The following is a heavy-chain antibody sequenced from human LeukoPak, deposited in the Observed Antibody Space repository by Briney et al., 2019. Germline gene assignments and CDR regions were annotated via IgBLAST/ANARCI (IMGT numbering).Heavy chain of an antibody. CDR3: APPAVAGTIH. V-gene: IGHV3-21*01. D-gene: IGHD6-19*01. CDR2: ISSSSSYI. Sequence: GGSLGLSCAASGFTFSSYSMNWVRQAPGKGLEWASSISSSSSYIYYADSVKGRFTISRDNAKNSLYLQMNSLRAEDTAVYYCAPPAVAGTIHWGQGTLVTVSS. CDR1: GFTFSSYS. J-gene: IGHJ4*02.